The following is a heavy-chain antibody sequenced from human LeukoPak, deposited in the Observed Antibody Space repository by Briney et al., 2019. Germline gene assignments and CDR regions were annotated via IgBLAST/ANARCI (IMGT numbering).Heavy chain of an antibody. Sequence: SETLSLTCTVSGDSINSRYWSWIRQPPGKGLEWIGFIYTRGSTNYNPSLKSRVTMSGDTSKNQVSLTLTSVTAADTAVYYYARHWTETTKTYCYWFDPWGQGTLVTVSS. V-gene: IGHV4-4*09. J-gene: IGHJ5*02. D-gene: IGHD3/OR15-3a*01. CDR2: IYTRGST. CDR1: GDSINSRY. CDR3: ARHWTETTKTYCYWFDP.